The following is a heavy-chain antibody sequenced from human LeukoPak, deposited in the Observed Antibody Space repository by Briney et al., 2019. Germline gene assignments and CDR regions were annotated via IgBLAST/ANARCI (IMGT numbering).Heavy chain of an antibody. V-gene: IGHV3-64*01. Sequence: GGSLRLSCAASGFTFSSYAMHWVRQAPGKGLEYVSAISSNGGSTYYANSVKGRFTISRDNSKNTLYLQMNSLRAEDTAVYYCARDGAGYCSGGSCSAYCGGDCSGAFDIWGQGTMVTVSS. CDR2: ISSNGGST. CDR1: GFTFSSYA. CDR3: ARDGAGYCSGGSCSAYCGGDCSGAFDI. D-gene: IGHD2-15*01. J-gene: IGHJ3*02.